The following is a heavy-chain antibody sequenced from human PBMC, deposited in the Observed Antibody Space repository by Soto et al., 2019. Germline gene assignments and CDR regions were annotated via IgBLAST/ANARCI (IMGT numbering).Heavy chain of an antibody. D-gene: IGHD4-4*01. CDR1: GYTFTSYG. CDR2: ISAYNGNT. J-gene: IGHJ6*02. Sequence: ASVKVSFKASGYTFTSYGIRWVRQAPGQGLELMGWISAYNGNTNYAQKLQGRVTMTTDTSTSTAYMELRSLRSDDTAVYYCARDGPTSDYSNYSHYYYGMDVWGQGTTVTVYS. CDR3: ARDGPTSDYSNYSHYYYGMDV. V-gene: IGHV1-18*01.